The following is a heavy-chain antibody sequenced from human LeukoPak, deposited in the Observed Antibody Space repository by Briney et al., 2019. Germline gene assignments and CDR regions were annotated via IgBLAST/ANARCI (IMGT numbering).Heavy chain of an antibody. CDR2: IYYSGNT. CDR3: AGHHGYSKWGYYFDY. V-gene: IGHV4-39*01. CDR1: GGSISSSTYY. Sequence: SETLSLTCTVSGGSISSSTYYWAWIRQPPGKVLEWIGSIYYSGNTHHNPSLRSRVTISVDTSKNQFSLKLSSVTATDTAIYYCAGHHGYSKWGYYFDYWGQGTLVTVSS. D-gene: IGHD4-11*01. J-gene: IGHJ4*02.